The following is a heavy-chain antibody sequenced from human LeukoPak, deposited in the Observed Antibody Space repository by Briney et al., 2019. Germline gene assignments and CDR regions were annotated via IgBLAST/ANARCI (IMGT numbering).Heavy chain of an antibody. CDR3: TTSIAAAPY. V-gene: IGHV3-73*01. CDR2: IRSKANSYAT. Sequence: GGSLRLSCAASGFTFSGSAMHWVRQASGKGLEWVGRIRSKANSYATAYAASVKGRFTISRDDSKNTAYLQMNSLKTEDTAVYYCTTSIAAAPYWGQGTLVTVSS. CDR1: GFTFSGSA. D-gene: IGHD6-13*01. J-gene: IGHJ4*02.